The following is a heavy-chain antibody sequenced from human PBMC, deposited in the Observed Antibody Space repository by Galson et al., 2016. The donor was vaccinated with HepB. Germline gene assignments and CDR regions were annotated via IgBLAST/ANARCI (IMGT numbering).Heavy chain of an antibody. D-gene: IGHD1-26*01. CDR1: GFIFNSHA. CDR2: ISYDGSNE. Sequence: SLRLSCAASGFIFNSHAMNWVRQAPGKGLGWVAVISYDGSNEYYADSVKGRFTISRDNSKNTLYLHMNSLRAEDTAVYYCARDRRGGSNTLDYWGQGTLVTVSS. J-gene: IGHJ4*02. V-gene: IGHV3-30-3*01. CDR3: ARDRRGGSNTLDY.